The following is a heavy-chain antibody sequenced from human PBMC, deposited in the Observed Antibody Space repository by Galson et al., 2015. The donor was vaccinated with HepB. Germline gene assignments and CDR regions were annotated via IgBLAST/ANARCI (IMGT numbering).Heavy chain of an antibody. J-gene: IGHJ4*02. V-gene: IGHV1-18*01. Sequence: SVKVSCKASGYTFTSYGISWVRQAPGQGLEWMGWISAYNGNTNYAQKLQGRVTMTTDTSTSTAYMELRSLRSDDTAVYYCARDAGLLWFGEKDKPDYWGQGTLVTVSS. CDR3: ARDAGLLWFGEKDKPDY. CDR1: GYTFTSYG. CDR2: ISAYNGNT. D-gene: IGHD3-10*01.